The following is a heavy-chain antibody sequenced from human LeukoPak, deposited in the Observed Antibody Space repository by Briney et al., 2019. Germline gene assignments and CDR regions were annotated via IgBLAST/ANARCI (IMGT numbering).Heavy chain of an antibody. D-gene: IGHD3-9*01. Sequence: ASVKVSCKASGYTFTSYYMHWVRQAPGQGLEWMGIINPSGGSTSYEQKFQGRVTMTRDTSTSTVYMELSSLRSEDTAVYYCARGLGDYNTDWFPVSGYWGQGTLVTVSS. J-gene: IGHJ4*02. CDR3: ARGLGDYNTDWFPVSGY. V-gene: IGHV1-46*01. CDR2: INPSGGST. CDR1: GYTFTSYY.